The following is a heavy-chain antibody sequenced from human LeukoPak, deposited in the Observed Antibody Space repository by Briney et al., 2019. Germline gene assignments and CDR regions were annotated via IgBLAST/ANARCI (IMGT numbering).Heavy chain of an antibody. Sequence: GGSLRLSCAASGFTFSSYGMHWVRQAPGKGLEWVAVISYDGSNKYYADSVKGRFTISRGNSKNTLYLQMNSLRAEDTAVYYCAKDLFAMTQWEQLGYWGQGTLVTVSS. J-gene: IGHJ4*02. V-gene: IGHV3-30*18. D-gene: IGHD1-26*01. CDR3: AKDLFAMTQWEQLGY. CDR2: ISYDGSNK. CDR1: GFTFSSYG.